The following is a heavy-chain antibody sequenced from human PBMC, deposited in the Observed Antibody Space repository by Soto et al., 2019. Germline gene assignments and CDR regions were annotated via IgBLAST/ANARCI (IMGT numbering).Heavy chain of an antibody. V-gene: IGHV3-33*08. D-gene: IGHD3-3*01. CDR2: IWYDGSNK. J-gene: IGHJ4*02. CDR3: ARVSGLRFFESNFDS. CDR1: GFTFSSYG. Sequence: HLRRSLGLSCAASGFTFSSYGMHWVRQAPGKGLEWVAVIWYDGSNKYYADSVKGRFTISRDNSKNTLYLQMNSLRAEDTAVYYSARVSGLRFFESNFDSWRQ.